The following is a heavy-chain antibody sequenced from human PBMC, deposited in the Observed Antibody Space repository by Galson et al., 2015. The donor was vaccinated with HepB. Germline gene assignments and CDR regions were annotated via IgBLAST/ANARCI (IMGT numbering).Heavy chain of an antibody. V-gene: IGHV1-69*02. J-gene: IGHJ3*02. CDR3: ARVAYDILTGPRGGDAFDI. CDR2: IIPILGIA. D-gene: IGHD3-9*01. CDR1: GGTFSSYT. Sequence: SVKVSCKASGGTFSSYTISWVRQAPGQGLEWMGRIIPILGIANYAQKFQGRVTITADKSTSTAYMELSSLRSEDTAVYYCARVAYDILTGPRGGDAFDIWGQGTMVTVSS.